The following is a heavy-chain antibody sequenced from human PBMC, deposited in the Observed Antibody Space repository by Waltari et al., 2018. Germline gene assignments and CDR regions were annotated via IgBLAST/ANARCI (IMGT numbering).Heavy chain of an antibody. D-gene: IGHD7-27*01. CDR3: ARGGWGFYLDL. J-gene: IGHJ5*02. CDR1: GFSFSTYN. CDR2: VSSNGAYI. Sequence: EVQLMESGGGLVKPGGSLRLSAAASGFSFSTYNMNWVRQAPGKGLEWVSSVSSNGAYIHYGDSVKGRFTISRDNAKTSLYLQMNGLRDEDTAVYYCARGGWGFYLDLWGQGALVTVSS. V-gene: IGHV3-21*01.